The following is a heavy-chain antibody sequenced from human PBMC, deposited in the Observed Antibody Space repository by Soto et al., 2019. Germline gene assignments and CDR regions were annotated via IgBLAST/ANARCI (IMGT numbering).Heavy chain of an antibody. J-gene: IGHJ5*02. Sequence: EVPLLESGGGLVQPGGSLRLSCAASGFTFSSYVMRWVRQAPVKGLEWVSAISGSGGSTYYADSVKGRFTIPRDNSKTPLYLQTTNLRAEDTAIYYCARRGTGRYSDHWGQGTLVTVSS. D-gene: IGHD1-26*01. CDR1: GFTFSSYV. V-gene: IGHV3-23*01. CDR2: ISGSGGST. CDR3: ARRGTGRYSDH.